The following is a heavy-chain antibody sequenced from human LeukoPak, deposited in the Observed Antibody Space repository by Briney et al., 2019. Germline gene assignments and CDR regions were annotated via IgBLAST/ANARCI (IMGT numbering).Heavy chain of an antibody. V-gene: IGHV3-23*01. J-gene: IGHJ4*02. CDR3: ARDRNFPRDQFDY. Sequence: GGSLRLSCGASGFTFGSYAMSWVRQAPGKGLEWVSAISVDGSGAWYAGSVRGRSTISRDNSKSTVYLQMNSLTADDTAVYFCARDRNFPRDQFDYWGQGTLVTVSS. CDR2: ISVDGSGA. D-gene: IGHD2-2*01. CDR1: GFTFGSYA.